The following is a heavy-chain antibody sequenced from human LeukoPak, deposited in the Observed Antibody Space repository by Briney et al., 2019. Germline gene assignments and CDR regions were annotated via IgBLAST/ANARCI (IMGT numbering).Heavy chain of an antibody. V-gene: IGHV4-59*01. Sequence: RASETLSLTCTVSGGSISSYDWSWIRQPPGKGLEWIGYVYFRGTTNYNPSIKSRVTISVDTSKNQFSLKLTSVTAADRAVYYCARSPGAPFDYWGQGSLVTVSS. D-gene: IGHD7-27*01. CDR3: ARSPGAPFDY. J-gene: IGHJ4*02. CDR1: GGSISSYD. CDR2: VYFRGTT.